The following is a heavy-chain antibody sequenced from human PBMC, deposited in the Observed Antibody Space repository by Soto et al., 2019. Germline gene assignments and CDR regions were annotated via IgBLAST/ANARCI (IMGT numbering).Heavy chain of an antibody. J-gene: IGHJ4*02. CDR1: GGSISSYY. CDR2: IYYSGST. V-gene: IGHV4-59*01. Sequence: PSETLSLTCTVSGGSISSYYWSWIRQPPGKGLEWIGYIYYSGSTNYNPSLKSRVTISVDTSKNQFSLKLSSVTAADTAVYYCARGERGYSYAEPGRVVFFDYWGQGTLVTVSS. CDR3: ARGERGYSYAEPGRVVFFDY. D-gene: IGHD5-18*01.